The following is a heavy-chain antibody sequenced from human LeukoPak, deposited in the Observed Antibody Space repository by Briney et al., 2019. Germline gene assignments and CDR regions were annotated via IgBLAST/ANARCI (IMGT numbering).Heavy chain of an antibody. D-gene: IGHD1-26*01. CDR2: IGTAGDT. CDR3: ARDLSYSAIDY. Sequence: GGSLRLSCAASGFTFSSYDMHWVRQATGTGLEWVSAIGTAGDTYYPGSVKGRFTISRENAKNTLYLQMNSLRAEDTAVYYCARDLSYSAIDYWGQGTLVTVSS. CDR1: GFTFSSYD. V-gene: IGHV3-13*04. J-gene: IGHJ4*02.